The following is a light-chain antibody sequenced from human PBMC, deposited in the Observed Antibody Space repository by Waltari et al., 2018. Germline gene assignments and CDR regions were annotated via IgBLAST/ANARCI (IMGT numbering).Light chain of an antibody. Sequence: DTQVTQSPSTLSASVGDRRTIPCRASQTSLTWMAWYQQKPGKAPKLLIYKASRLESGVPSRFSGTASGTEFTLTISSLQPDDSATYYCQQYHDYSTFGQGTKLEIK. V-gene: IGKV1-5*03. J-gene: IGKJ2*01. CDR1: QTSLTW. CDR3: QQYHDYST. CDR2: KAS.